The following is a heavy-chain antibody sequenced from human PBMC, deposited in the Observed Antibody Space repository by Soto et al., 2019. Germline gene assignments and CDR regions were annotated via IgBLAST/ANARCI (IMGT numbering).Heavy chain of an antibody. D-gene: IGHD3-16*01. J-gene: IGHJ4*02. CDR1: GYNFNGYY. CDR2: INPNSGGT. CDR3: ARPNLGDLDY. V-gene: IGHV1-2*02. Sequence: ASVKVSCKASGYNFNGYYVHWVRQAPGQGLEWMGWINPNSGGTNYAQKFQGRVTMTRDTSISTAYMELRRVRYDDTAVYYCARPNLGDLDYWGQGTPVTAPQ.